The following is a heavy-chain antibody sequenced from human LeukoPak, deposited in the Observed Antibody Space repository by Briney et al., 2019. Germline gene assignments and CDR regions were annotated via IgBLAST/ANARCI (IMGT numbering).Heavy chain of an antibody. V-gene: IGHV3-30*02. CDR3: ARGAAAGTVTAK. CDR1: GFTFSSYG. D-gene: IGHD6-13*01. CDR2: IRYDGSNK. J-gene: IGHJ4*02. Sequence: SGGSLRLSCAASGFTFSSYGMHWVRQAPGKGLEWVAFIRYDGSNKYYADSVKGRFTISRDSSKNTLYLQMNSLRAEDTAVYYCARGAAAGTVTAKWGQGTLVTVSS.